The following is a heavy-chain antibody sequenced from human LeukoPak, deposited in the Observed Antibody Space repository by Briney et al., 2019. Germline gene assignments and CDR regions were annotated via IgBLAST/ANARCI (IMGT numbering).Heavy chain of an antibody. V-gene: IGHV3-7*01. Sequence: GGSLRLSCAASGFTFSTYWMTWVRRAPGKGLEWVANMKGDGAEIYYVDSVKGRFTTSRDNDKNSLYLQMNSLRAEDTAVYYCARVRFDLWGRGPLVTVSS. CDR3: ARVRFDL. CDR1: GFTFSTYW. D-gene: IGHD4-17*01. CDR2: MKGDGAEI. J-gene: IGHJ2*01.